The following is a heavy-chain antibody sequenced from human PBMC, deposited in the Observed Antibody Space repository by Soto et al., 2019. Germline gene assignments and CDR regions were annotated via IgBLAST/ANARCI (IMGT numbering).Heavy chain of an antibody. D-gene: IGHD2-8*01. J-gene: IGHJ4*02. V-gene: IGHV3-7*03. Sequence: GGSLRLSCAPSGFTFSSYSMSWVRQAAGEWLQWVASIKPDGSDKYYMHSVKGRFAIFRDNAKNSLYLQMNSLRAEDTALYYCARLLSNSARDYWGQGALVTVSS. CDR3: ARLLSNSARDY. CDR2: IKPDGSDK. CDR1: GFTFSSYS.